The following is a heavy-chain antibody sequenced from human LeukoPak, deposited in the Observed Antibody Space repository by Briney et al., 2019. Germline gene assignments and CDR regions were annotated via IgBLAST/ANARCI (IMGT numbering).Heavy chain of an antibody. D-gene: IGHD2-2*01. CDR1: GGSISSSSYY. Sequence: SETLSLTCTVSGGSISSSSYYWGWIRQPPGKGLEWIGSIYYSGSTNYNPSLKSRVTISVDTSKNQFSLKLSSVTAADTAVYYCARTTEGYCSSTRCYGFYYYYYMDVWGKGTTVTISS. CDR3: ARTTEGYCSSTRCYGFYYYYYMDV. V-gene: IGHV4-39*07. CDR2: IYYSGST. J-gene: IGHJ6*03.